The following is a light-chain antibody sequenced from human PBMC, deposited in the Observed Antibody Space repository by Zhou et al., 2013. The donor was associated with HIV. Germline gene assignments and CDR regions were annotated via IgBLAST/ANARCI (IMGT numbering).Light chain of an antibody. CDR2: DVS. Sequence: QSALTQPASVSGSPGQSITISCTGTSSDVGDYNYVSWYQHHPGRAPKLMIYDVSKRPSGVSNRFSGSKSGNTASLTISGLQAEDEADYFCSSYRNSNTLVFGGGTRLTVL. CDR3: SSYRNSNTLV. J-gene: IGLJ2*01. CDR1: SSDVGDYNY. V-gene: IGLV2-14*03.